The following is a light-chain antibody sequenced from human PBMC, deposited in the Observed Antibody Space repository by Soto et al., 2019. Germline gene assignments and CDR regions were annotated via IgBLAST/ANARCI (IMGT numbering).Light chain of an antibody. CDR2: GAF. Sequence: DIQMTQSPSSVSVSVGDRVTITCRASLDINRWLAWYQVRPGKPPKLLIAGAFVLQSGVPPRFSGSGYGTDFALTIDNLQPEDFATYYCQQTDSYPITFGQGTRLEI. CDR3: QQTDSYPIT. V-gene: IGKV1-12*01. CDR1: LDINRW. J-gene: IGKJ5*01.